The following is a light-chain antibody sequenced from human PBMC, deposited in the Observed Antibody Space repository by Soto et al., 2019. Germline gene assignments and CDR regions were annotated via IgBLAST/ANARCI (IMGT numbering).Light chain of an antibody. V-gene: IGLV1-40*01. J-gene: IGLJ1*01. Sequence: HSVLTQPPSVSGAPGQRVTISCTGSISNIGAGYDVHWYQQLPGTALKLLIYGNSNRPSGVPDRLSGSKSGTSASLAITGLQAEDEADYYCQSYDSSLSGVFGTGTKVTVL. CDR3: QSYDSSLSGV. CDR2: GNS. CDR1: ISNIGAGYD.